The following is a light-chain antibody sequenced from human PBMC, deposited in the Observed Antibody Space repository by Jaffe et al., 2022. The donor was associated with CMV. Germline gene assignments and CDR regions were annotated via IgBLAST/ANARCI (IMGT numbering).Light chain of an antibody. CDR3: QQSHLVPYT. CDR1: QSIGTS. J-gene: IGKJ2*01. V-gene: IGKV6D-21*02. Sequence: EIVLTQSPDFQSVTPMGKVTITCRASQSIGTSLHWYQQKPDQSPKLLIKYASQSISGVPSRFSGSGSGTDFTLTITSLEAEDAAAYFCQQSHLVPYTFGQGTKLEIK. CDR2: YAS.